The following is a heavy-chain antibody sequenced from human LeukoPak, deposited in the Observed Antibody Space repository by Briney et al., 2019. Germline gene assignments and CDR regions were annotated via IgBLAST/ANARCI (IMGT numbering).Heavy chain of an antibody. Sequence: PGGSRRLSCSASGFSFRKYDMHWVRQPTGKGLEWVSAVGIGGDTDYAGSVKGRFTVVRENAKNTLYLQMNSLRAGDTAMYYCARRSAAAGIDAFDIWGQGTMVTVSS. CDR3: ARRSAAAGIDAFDI. CDR1: GFSFRKYD. CDR2: VGIGGDT. J-gene: IGHJ3*02. V-gene: IGHV3-13*01. D-gene: IGHD6-13*01.